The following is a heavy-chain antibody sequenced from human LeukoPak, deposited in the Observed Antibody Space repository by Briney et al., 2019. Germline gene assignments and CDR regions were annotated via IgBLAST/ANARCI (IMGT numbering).Heavy chain of an antibody. D-gene: IGHD2-2*01. J-gene: IGHJ3*02. V-gene: IGHV3-7*01. CDR2: INPSGSET. Sequence: GGSLRLSCTASGFTFRNYWMTWVRQAPGREPEFLANINPSGSETYYVDPVKGRFTTSRDNSKNTLYLQMNSLRAENTAVYYCARDVGLWDIVVVPAARDAFDIWGQGTMVTVSS. CDR3: ARDVGLWDIVVVPAARDAFDI. CDR1: GFTFRNYW.